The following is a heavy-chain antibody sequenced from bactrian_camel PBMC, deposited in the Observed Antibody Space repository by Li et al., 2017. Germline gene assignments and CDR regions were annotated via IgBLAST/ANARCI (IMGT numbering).Heavy chain of an antibody. CDR1: GYIRARNC. V-gene: IGHV3S1*01. CDR2: MNTADGET. CDR3: AAAFLLPTRYARSWYMQNDYPY. D-gene: IGHD6*01. Sequence: QLVESGGGSVQAGGSLRLSCAASGYIRARNCMQWLRQAPGKEREEVAAMNTADGETYFADSAKGRFSISRDGSKNTVYLQMNSLKPEDTAVYYCAAAFLLPTRYARSWYMQNDYPYWGQGTQVTVS. J-gene: IGHJ4*01.